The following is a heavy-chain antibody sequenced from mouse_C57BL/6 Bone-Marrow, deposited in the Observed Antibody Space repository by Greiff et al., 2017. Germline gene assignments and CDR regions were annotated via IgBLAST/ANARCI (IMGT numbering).Heavy chain of an antibody. CDR1: GYTFTDYY. CDR2: IFPGSGST. CDR3: AREGGVYYGSSGDFDY. V-gene: IGHV1-75*01. Sequence: VKLVESGPELVKPGASVKISCKASGYTFTDYYINWVKQRPGQGLEWIGWIFPGSGSTYYNEKFKGKATLTVDKSSSTAYMLLSSLTSEDSAVYFCAREGGVYYGSSGDFDYWGQGTTLTVSS. D-gene: IGHD1-1*01. J-gene: IGHJ2*01.